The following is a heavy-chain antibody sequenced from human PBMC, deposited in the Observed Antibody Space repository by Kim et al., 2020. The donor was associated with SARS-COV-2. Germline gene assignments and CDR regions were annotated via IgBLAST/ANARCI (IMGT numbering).Heavy chain of an antibody. J-gene: IGHJ4*02. D-gene: IGHD2-2*01. CDR1: GGSFSGYY. CDR3: ARGHSLPRNCSSTSCQHLKRPTEYYFDY. Sequence: SETLSLTCAVYGGSFSGYYWSWIRQPPGKGLEWIGEINHSGSTNYNPSLKSRVTISVDTSKNQFSLKLSSVTAADTAVYYCARGHSLPRNCSSTSCQHLKRPTEYYFDYWGQGTLVTVSS. V-gene: IGHV4-34*01. CDR2: INHSGST.